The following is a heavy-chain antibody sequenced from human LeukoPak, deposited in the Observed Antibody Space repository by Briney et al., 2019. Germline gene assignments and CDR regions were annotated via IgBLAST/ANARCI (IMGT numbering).Heavy chain of an antibody. J-gene: IGHJ4*02. V-gene: IGHV1-69*01. Sequence: SVKVSCKASGGTFSSYAISWVRQAPGQGLEWMGGIIPIFGTANYAQKFQGRVTITADESTSTAYMELSSLRSEDTAVYYCAAVVPAVMGYFDYWGQGTLVSVSS. D-gene: IGHD2-2*01. CDR2: IIPIFGTA. CDR3: AAVVPAVMGYFDY. CDR1: GGTFSSYA.